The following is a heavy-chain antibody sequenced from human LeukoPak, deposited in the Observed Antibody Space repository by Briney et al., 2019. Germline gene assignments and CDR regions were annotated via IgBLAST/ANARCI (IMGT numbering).Heavy chain of an antibody. CDR3: AREGSVYDSSGYYHDAFDI. Sequence: PSETLSLTCTVSGGSISSYYWSWIRQPAGKGLEWIGHIYTSGSTNYNPSLKSRVTMSVDTSKNQFSLKLSSVTAADTAVYYCAREGSVYDSSGYYHDAFDIWGQGTMVTVSS. CDR2: IYTSGST. J-gene: IGHJ3*02. V-gene: IGHV4-4*07. D-gene: IGHD3-22*01. CDR1: GGSISSYY.